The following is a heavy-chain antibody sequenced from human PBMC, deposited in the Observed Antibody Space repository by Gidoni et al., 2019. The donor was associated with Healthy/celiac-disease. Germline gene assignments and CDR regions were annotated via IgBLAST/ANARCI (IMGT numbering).Heavy chain of an antibody. CDR2: IKQDGSEK. Sequence: EVQLVESGGGLVQPGGSLRLPCAASGFPFSSYWRSWVRQAPGKGLEWVANIKQDGSEKYYVDSVKGRFTISRDNAKNSLYLQMNSLRAEDTAVYYCARDRDYIAVAGTGWFDPWGQGTLVTVSS. J-gene: IGHJ5*02. CDR3: ARDRDYIAVAGTGWFDP. CDR1: GFPFSSYW. V-gene: IGHV3-7*03. D-gene: IGHD6-19*01.